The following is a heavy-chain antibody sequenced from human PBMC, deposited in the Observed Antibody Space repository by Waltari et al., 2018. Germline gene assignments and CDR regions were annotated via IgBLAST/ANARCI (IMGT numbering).Heavy chain of an antibody. Sequence: QVQLQESGPGLVKPSQTLSLTCTVSGGSISSGSYYWSWIRQPAGKGLEWIGRIYTSGSTNYNPSLKSRGTRSVDTSKNQFSLKLSSVTAADTAVYYCARATGDEPYDYWGQGTLVTVSS. CDR2: IYTSGST. V-gene: IGHV4-61*02. D-gene: IGHD7-27*01. CDR1: GGSISSGSYY. CDR3: ARATGDEPYDY. J-gene: IGHJ4*02.